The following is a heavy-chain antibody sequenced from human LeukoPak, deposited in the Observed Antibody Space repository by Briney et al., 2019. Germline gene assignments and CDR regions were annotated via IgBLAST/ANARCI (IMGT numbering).Heavy chain of an antibody. CDR2: IYENGGTT. Sequence: GGSLRLSCVGSGFTFRSHAMSWVRQAPEKGLEFVSSIYENGGTTYYADSVKGRFSISRDNSKNTLYLQMDSLRGEDTAVYYCAKDFRIGYSAHFDYWGQGALVTVSS. V-gene: IGHV3-23*01. CDR1: GFTFRSHA. CDR3: AKDFRIGYSAHFDY. D-gene: IGHD2-21*01. J-gene: IGHJ4*02.